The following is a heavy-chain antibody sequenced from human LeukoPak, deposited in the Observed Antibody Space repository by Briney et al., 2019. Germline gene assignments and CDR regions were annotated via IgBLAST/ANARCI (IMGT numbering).Heavy chain of an antibody. CDR2: IWYDGSNK. CDR3: ARGRGYSYGYGYFQH. V-gene: IGHV3-33*08. Sequence: PGGSLRLSCAASGFTFSSYWMSWVRQAPGKGLEWVAVIWYDGSNKYYADSVKGRFTISRDNSKNTLYLQMNSLRAEDTAVYYCARGRGYSYGYGYFQHWGQGTLVTVSS. CDR1: GFTFSSYW. D-gene: IGHD5-18*01. J-gene: IGHJ1*01.